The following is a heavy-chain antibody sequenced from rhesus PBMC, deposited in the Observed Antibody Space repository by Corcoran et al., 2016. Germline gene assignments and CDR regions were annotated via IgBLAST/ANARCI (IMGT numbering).Heavy chain of an antibody. CDR3: ARDRPSNDRFDV. V-gene: IGHV4S2*01. Sequence: QVQLQESGPGLVKPSETLPLTCAVSGASISSDYWSWIRQAPGKGLEWIGRIYGRGGNNDYNPALRSRVTISMDRSKNQFSLKLSSVPVADTVVYYCARDRPSNDRFDVWGAGLLVTVSP. CDR1: GASISSDY. D-gene: IGHD4-23*01. CDR2: IYGRGGNN. J-gene: IGHJ5-1*01.